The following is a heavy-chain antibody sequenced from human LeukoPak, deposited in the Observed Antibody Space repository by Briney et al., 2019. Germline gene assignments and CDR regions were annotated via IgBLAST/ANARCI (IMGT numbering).Heavy chain of an antibody. CDR1: GYTFTGYY. J-gene: IGHJ5*02. V-gene: IGHV1-2*02. Sequence: ASVKVSCKASGYTFTGYYLHWVRQAPGQGLEWMGWINPNSGGTNYAQKFQGRVTMTRDTSISTAYMELSRLRSDDTAVYYCARALGGSVSRPFWFDPWGQGTLVTVSS. CDR2: INPNSGGT. D-gene: IGHD5/OR15-5a*01. CDR3: ARALGGSVSRPFWFDP.